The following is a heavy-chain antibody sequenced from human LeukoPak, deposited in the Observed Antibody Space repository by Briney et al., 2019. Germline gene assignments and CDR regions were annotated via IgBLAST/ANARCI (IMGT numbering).Heavy chain of an antibody. D-gene: IGHD6-19*01. CDR1: GFTFSSYW. Sequence: QPGGSLRLSCAASGFTFSSYWMHWVRQAPGKWLEWVSRINSDGSSTSYADSVKGRFTISRDNAKNTLYLQMNSLRAEDTAVYHCARVTSSGLYDAFDSWGQGTMVTVSS. CDR2: INSDGSST. V-gene: IGHV3-74*01. J-gene: IGHJ3*02. CDR3: ARVTSSGLYDAFDS.